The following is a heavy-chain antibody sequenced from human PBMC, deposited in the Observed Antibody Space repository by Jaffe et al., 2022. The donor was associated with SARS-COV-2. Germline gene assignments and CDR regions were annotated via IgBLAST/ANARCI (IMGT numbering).Heavy chain of an antibody. CDR3: AREDYRLGRHY. CDR1: GGSISSGSYY. V-gene: IGHV4-61*02. D-gene: IGHD4-4*01. Sequence: QVQLQESGPGLVKPSQTLSLTCTVSGGSISSGSYYWSWIRQPAGKGLEWIGRIYTSGSTNYNPSLKSRVTISVDTSKNQFSLKLSSVTAADTAVYYCAREDYRLGRHYWGQGTLVTVSS. CDR2: IYTSGST. J-gene: IGHJ4*02.